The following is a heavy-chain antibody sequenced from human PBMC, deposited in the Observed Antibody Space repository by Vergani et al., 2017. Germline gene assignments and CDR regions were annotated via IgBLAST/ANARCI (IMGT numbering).Heavy chain of an antibody. CDR2: ISGSGGST. J-gene: IGHJ4*02. D-gene: IGHD2-2*01. Sequence: EVQLLESGGGLVQPGGSLRLSCAASGFTFSSYAMSWVRQAPGKGLEWVSTISGSGGSTYYADSVMGRFTISRDNSKNTLYLQMNSLRAEDTAVYFCAKRPAAGIDSWGQGTLVTVSS. CDR1: GFTFSSYA. CDR3: AKRPAAGIDS. V-gene: IGHV3-23*01.